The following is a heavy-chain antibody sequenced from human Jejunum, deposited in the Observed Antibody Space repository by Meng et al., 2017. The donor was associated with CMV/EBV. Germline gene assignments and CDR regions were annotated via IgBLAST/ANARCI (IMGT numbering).Heavy chain of an antibody. CDR1: GYNFNTYW. CDR2: IYPGDSDA. J-gene: IGHJ4*02. Sequence: GYNFNTYWIGWVRQMPGRGLEWLGTIYPGDSDATYSPSVRGHVTFSADKSINTAYLQCDSLTASDTALYFCARPSSTKGLDYWGQGTLVTVSS. V-gene: IGHV5-51*01. CDR3: ARPSSTKGLDY. D-gene: IGHD1-26*01.